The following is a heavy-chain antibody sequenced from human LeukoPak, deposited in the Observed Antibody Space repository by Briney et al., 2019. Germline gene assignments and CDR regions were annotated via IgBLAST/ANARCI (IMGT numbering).Heavy chain of an antibody. CDR2: ISFDGSNK. CDR3: ATRVGLTRYWYFDL. V-gene: IGHV3-30*03. CDR1: GFTFSNYG. J-gene: IGHJ2*01. Sequence: GGSLRLSCAASGFTFSNYGMHWVRQAPGKGLEWVAVISFDGSNKYYADSVKGRFTISRDNSKNTLYLQMNSLRVEDTAVYYCATRVGLTRYWYFDLWGRGTLVTVSS.